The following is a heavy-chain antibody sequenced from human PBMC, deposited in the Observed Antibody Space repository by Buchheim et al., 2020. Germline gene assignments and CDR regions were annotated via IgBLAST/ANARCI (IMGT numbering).Heavy chain of an antibody. V-gene: IGHV3-74*01. D-gene: IGHD3-16*02. CDR2: ISSDGSSV. J-gene: IGHJ2*01. CDR1: GLTFSSYW. CDR3: AREGTTYRWYFDL. Sequence: EVQLVESGGGLVQPGGSLRLSCAASGLTFSSYWMHWVRQVPGKGLVWVSRISSDGSSVSYADSVKGRLTISRDNAKNTLYLQMNSLRGEDTAVYYCAREGTTYRWYFDLWGRGTL.